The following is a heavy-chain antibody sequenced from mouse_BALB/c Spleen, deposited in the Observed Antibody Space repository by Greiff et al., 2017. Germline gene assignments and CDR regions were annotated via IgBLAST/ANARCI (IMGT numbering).Heavy chain of an antibody. Sequence: QVQLKQPGAELVKPGASVKLSCKASGYTFTSYWMHWVKQRPGQGLEWIGEIDPSDSYTNYNQKFKGKATLTVDKSSSTAYMQLSSLTSEDSAVYYCALYGYDPFAYWGQGTLVTVSA. CDR1: GYTFTSYW. V-gene: IGHV1-69*02. CDR3: ALYGYDPFAY. D-gene: IGHD2-2*01. J-gene: IGHJ3*01. CDR2: IDPSDSYT.